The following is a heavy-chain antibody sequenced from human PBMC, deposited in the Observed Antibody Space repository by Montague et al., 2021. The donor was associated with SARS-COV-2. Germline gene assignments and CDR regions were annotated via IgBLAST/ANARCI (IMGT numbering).Heavy chain of an antibody. Sequence: SLRLSCAASGFTFSDYYMSWIRQAPGKGLKWVSYISSSGSTIYYADSVKGRLTISRDNAKNSLYLQMNSLRAEDTAVYYCARVRHSYGYLSASDIWGQGTLVTVSS. CDR3: ARVRHSYGYLSASDI. J-gene: IGHJ3*02. CDR2: ISSSGSTI. D-gene: IGHD5-18*01. CDR1: GFTFSDYY. V-gene: IGHV3-11*01.